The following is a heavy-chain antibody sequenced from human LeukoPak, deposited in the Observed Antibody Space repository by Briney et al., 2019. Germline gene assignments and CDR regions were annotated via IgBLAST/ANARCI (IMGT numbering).Heavy chain of an antibody. J-gene: IGHJ4*02. Sequence: GGSLRLSCAASGFTFSTYIMNWVRQAPGKGLDWVSYISSSGSTIYNADSVKGRFTISRDNAKNSLYLQMNSLRAEDTAVYYCATSRGSWPDYFDYWGQGTLVTVSS. CDR2: ISSSGSTI. V-gene: IGHV3-48*04. D-gene: IGHD6-13*01. CDR3: ATSRGSWPDYFDY. CDR1: GFTFSTYI.